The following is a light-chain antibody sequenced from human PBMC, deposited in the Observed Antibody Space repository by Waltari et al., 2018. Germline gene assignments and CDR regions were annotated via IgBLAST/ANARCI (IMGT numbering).Light chain of an antibody. CDR1: TSDAGSYDL. J-gene: IGLJ1*01. CDR2: EVF. CDR3: CSYAGRGTYV. Sequence: QSALTQPASVSGTPGQSINIPCSGTTSDAGSYDLVSWYQQHPGEAPKLLICEVFKRPPDTSSRFSGAKSGSTASLTISGLQPEDEADYYCCSYAGRGTYVFGSGTKVTVL. V-gene: IGLV2-23*02.